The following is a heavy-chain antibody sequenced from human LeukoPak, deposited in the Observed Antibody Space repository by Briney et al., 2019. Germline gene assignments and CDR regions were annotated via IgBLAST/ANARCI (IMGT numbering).Heavy chain of an antibody. CDR1: GFTFSSYS. V-gene: IGHV3-21*01. J-gene: IGHJ4*02. CDR3: ARAEHSGYYDSSGYYYFDY. Sequence: GGSLRLSCAASGFTFSSYSMNWVRQAPGKGLEWVSSISSSSSYIYYADSVKGRFTISRDNAKNSLYLQMNSLRAEDTAVYYCARAEHSGYYDSSGYYYFDYWGQGTLVTVSS. CDR2: ISSSSSYI. D-gene: IGHD3-22*01.